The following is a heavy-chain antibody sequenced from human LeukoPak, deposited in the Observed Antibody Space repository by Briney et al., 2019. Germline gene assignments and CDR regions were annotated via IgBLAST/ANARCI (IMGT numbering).Heavy chain of an antibody. Sequence: ASVKVSCKASGYTFTSYGNSWVRQAPGQGLEWMGWISAYYGNTNYAQKLQGRVTMTTDTSTSTAYMELRSLRSDDTDVYYCARGRYYDISDAFDIWGQGTMVTVSS. CDR2: ISAYYGNT. D-gene: IGHD3-9*01. V-gene: IGHV1-18*01. J-gene: IGHJ3*02. CDR1: GYTFTSYG. CDR3: ARGRYYDISDAFDI.